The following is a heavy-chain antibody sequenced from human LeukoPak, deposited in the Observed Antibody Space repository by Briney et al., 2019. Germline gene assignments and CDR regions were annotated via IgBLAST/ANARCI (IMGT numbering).Heavy chain of an antibody. J-gene: IGHJ3*02. V-gene: IGHV1-18*01. CDR3: ARDWPRDYYDSSSLFRAFDI. CDR1: GYTFTSYG. CDR2: ISAYNGNT. D-gene: IGHD3-22*01. Sequence: ASVKVSCKASGYTFTSYGISWVRQAPGQGLEWMGWISAYNGNTNYAQKLQGRVTMTTDTSTSTAYMELRSLRSDDTAVYYCARDWPRDYYDSSSLFRAFDIWGQGTMVTVSS.